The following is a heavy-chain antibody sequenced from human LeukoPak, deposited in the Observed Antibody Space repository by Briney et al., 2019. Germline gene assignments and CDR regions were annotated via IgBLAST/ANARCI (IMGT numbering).Heavy chain of an antibody. J-gene: IGHJ4*02. V-gene: IGHV1-18*04. D-gene: IGHD6-19*01. CDR1: GYTFTGYY. CDR2: ISTYNGNT. Sequence: ASVKVSCKASGYTFTGYYMHWVRQAPGQGLEWMGWISTYNGNTKYSQKLQGRVTMTTDTSTSTVYMELKSLRSDDTAVYYCTREGGYSSGWYDYWGQGTLVTVSS. CDR3: TREGGYSSGWYDY.